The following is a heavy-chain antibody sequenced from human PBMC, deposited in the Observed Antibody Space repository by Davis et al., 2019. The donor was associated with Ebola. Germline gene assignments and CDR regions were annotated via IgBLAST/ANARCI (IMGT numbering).Heavy chain of an antibody. D-gene: IGHD5-24*01. CDR3: ARDGGSRDGHSRFDY. CDR1: GLTFSTYT. J-gene: IGHJ4*02. V-gene: IGHV3-30-3*01. CDR2: ISFDENNQ. Sequence: PGGSLRLSCAASGLTFSTYTMHWVRQAPGKGLEWVAFISFDENNQYYADSVKGRLTISRDNSKNTLYLQLNSLKAEDTAVYYCARDGGSRDGHSRFDYWGQGTLLTVSS.